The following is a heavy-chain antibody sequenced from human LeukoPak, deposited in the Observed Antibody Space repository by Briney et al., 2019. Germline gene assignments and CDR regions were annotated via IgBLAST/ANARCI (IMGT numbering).Heavy chain of an antibody. V-gene: IGHV4-59*01. Sequence: SETLSLTCTVSGGSISSYYWSWIRQPPGKGLEWIGYIHYSGSTNYNPSLKSRVTISADTSKNQFSLKLSSVTAADTAVYYCARGQDIVVVPAGGDPYYYYGMDVWGQGTTVTVSS. D-gene: IGHD2-2*01. CDR1: GGSISSYY. J-gene: IGHJ6*02. CDR3: ARGQDIVVVPAGGDPYYYYGMDV. CDR2: IHYSGST.